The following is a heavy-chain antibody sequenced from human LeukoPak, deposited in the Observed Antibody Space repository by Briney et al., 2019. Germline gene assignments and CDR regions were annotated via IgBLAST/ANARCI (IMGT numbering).Heavy chain of an antibody. Sequence: GESLKISCKHSEYSFPNYCIGWVRQMPGKGLEWMGIIYPDDSDTRYSPSFQGQVTISADKSISTAYLQWSSLKASDTAMYYCARLPPPGYDSSGYYFDYWGQGTLVTVSS. D-gene: IGHD3-22*01. CDR1: EYSFPNYC. J-gene: IGHJ4*02. V-gene: IGHV5-51*01. CDR2: IYPDDSDT. CDR3: ARLPPPGYDSSGYYFDY.